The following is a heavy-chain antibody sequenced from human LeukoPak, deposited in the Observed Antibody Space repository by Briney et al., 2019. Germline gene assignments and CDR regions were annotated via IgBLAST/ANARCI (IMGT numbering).Heavy chain of an antibody. CDR2: VFYGGMT. J-gene: IGHJ4*02. D-gene: IGHD3-3*01. CDR1: SGSISIPY. Sequence: SETLSLTCSVSSGSISIPYWHWIRQSPGKGLEWIGFVFYGGMTNYNPSLKRRVTISLDTSKNQFSLKLTSVTAADTAVYYCASGTVFGVITPQYFHYWGQGTRVTVSS. CDR3: ASGTVFGVITPQYFHY. V-gene: IGHV4-59*11.